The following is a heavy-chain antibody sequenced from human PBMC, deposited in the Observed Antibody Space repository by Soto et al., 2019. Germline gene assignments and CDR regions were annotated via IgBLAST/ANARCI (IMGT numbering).Heavy chain of an antibody. CDR2: ISYDGSNK. V-gene: IGHV3-30-3*01. J-gene: IGHJ4*02. Sequence: PGGSLRLSCAASGFTFSSYAMHWVRQAPGKGLEWVAVISYDGSNKYYADSVKGRFTISRDNSKNTLHLQMNSLRAEDTAVYYCERDPDYGDYRYYFDYWGQGTLVTVSS. D-gene: IGHD4-17*01. CDR3: ERDPDYGDYRYYFDY. CDR1: GFTFSSYA.